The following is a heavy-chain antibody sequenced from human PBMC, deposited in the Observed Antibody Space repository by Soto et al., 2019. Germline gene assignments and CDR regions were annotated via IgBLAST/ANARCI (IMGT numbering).Heavy chain of an antibody. Sequence: ALVKVSCKASGYTFTSYDINWVRQATGQGLEWMGWMNPNSGNTGYAQKFQGRVTMTRNTSISTAYVELSSLRSEDTAVYYCARGLSGEVAFDIWGQGTMVTVSS. D-gene: IGHD2-15*01. J-gene: IGHJ3*02. CDR2: MNPNSGNT. V-gene: IGHV1-8*01. CDR3: ARGLSGEVAFDI. CDR1: GYTFTSYD.